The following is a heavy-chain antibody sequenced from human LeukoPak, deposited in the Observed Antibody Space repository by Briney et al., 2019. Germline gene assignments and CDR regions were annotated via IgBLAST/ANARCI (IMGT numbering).Heavy chain of an antibody. D-gene: IGHD6-19*01. J-gene: IGHJ3*02. CDR3: AKDKGPSVAGPKNAFDI. CDR2: ISGSGGST. Sequence: GGSLRLSCAASGFTFSSYAMSWVRQAPGKRLEWVSAISGSGGSTYYADSVKGRFTISRDNSKNTLYLQMNSLRAEDTAVYYCAKDKGPSVAGPKNAFDIWGQGTMVTVSS. CDR1: GFTFSSYA. V-gene: IGHV3-23*01.